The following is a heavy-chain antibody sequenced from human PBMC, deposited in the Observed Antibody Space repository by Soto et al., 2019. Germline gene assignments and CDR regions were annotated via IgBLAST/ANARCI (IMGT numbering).Heavy chain of an antibody. CDR2: IYRGGSS. D-gene: IGHD3-10*01. J-gene: IGHJ6*02. V-gene: IGHV4-61*01. Sequence: SETLSLTCAVSGGSVSTGSNFWGWIRQPPEKGLEFIGYIYRGGSSNLNPSLKSRVALSIETSKNQFSLTLRSVTAADTAVYYCMRAPESGDFYGMFVWGPGTTVTVSS. CDR1: GGSVSTGSNF. CDR3: MRAPESGDFYGMFV.